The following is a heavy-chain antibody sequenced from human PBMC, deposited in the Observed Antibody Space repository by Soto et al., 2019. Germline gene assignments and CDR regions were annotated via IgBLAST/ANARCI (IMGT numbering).Heavy chain of an antibody. CDR1: GCTFSTYY. D-gene: IGHD1-26*01. V-gene: IGHV1-46*01. CDR2: INPGGGSA. J-gene: IGHJ4*02. CDR3: ASGVVDNSGFFSIDY. Sequence: GASVKVSCKAFGCTFSTYYMNWVRQAPGQGLEWMGVINPGGGSATYAQRFQGRVTMTSDTSALTVYMDVSSLRSEDTAVYFCASGVVDNSGFFSIDYLGQGPPVTVSP.